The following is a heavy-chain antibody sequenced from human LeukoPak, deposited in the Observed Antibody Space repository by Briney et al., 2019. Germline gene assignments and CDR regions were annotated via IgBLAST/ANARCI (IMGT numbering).Heavy chain of an antibody. CDR3: AREGPKSDPFDS. CDR2: ISGSSTYI. V-gene: IGHV3-21*01. CDR1: GLTFSTSS. J-gene: IGHJ4*02. Sequence: GGSLRLSCTASGLTFSTSSMNWVRQAPGKGLEWVSSISGSSTYIWYADSLKGRFTISRDNARNSVYLQMTSLRAEDTAIYYCAREGPKSDPFDSWGQGTLVTVSS.